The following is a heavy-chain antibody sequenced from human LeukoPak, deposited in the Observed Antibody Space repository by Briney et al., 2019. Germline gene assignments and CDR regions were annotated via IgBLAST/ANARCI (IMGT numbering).Heavy chain of an antibody. Sequence: GGSLRLSCAASGFTFSSYWMSWVRQAPGKGLEWVANIKQDGSEKYYVDSVKGRFTISRDNAKNSLYLQMNSLRAEDTAVYYCARDLHCYDSSGYSSLIDYWGQGTLVTVSS. V-gene: IGHV3-7*01. J-gene: IGHJ4*02. CDR1: GFTFSSYW. CDR2: IKQDGSEK. D-gene: IGHD3-22*01. CDR3: ARDLHCYDSSGYSSLIDY.